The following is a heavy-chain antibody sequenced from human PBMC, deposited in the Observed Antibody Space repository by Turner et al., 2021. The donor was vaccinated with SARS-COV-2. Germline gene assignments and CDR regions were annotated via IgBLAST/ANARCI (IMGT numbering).Heavy chain of an antibody. Sequence: EVQLVESGGGLVQPEGSLRLSCAASGFTFSKSFMHWVRQAPGKGLVWVSRISDDGSSPAYADSVKGRFTISRDNAKNTLYLQMNSLTAEDSAVYYCVRSDVNAWYGLLDYWGQGTLVTVSS. CDR2: ISDDGSSP. CDR3: VRSDVNAWYGLLDY. CDR1: GFTFSKSF. J-gene: IGHJ4*02. V-gene: IGHV3-74*01. D-gene: IGHD3-16*01.